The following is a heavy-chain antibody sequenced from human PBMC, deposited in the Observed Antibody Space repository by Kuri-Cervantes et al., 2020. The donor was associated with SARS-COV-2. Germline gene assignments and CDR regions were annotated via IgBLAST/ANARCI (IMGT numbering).Heavy chain of an antibody. CDR3: AREATTGTNRAEYFQY. Sequence: GESLKISCAASGFTFSGHWIHWVRQAPGKGLVWVSRINPDGSYTNNADSVKGRFTLSRDNAKNMLFLQMNSLRAEDTAMYYCAREATTGTNRAEYFQYWGQGTLVTVSS. CDR2: INPDGSYT. D-gene: IGHD1/OR15-1a*01. J-gene: IGHJ1*01. CDR1: GFTFSGHW. V-gene: IGHV3-74*01.